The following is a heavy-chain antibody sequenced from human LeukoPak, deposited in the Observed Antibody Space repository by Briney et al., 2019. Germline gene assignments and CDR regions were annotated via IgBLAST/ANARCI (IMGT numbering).Heavy chain of an antibody. J-gene: IGHJ3*02. CDR1: GFTVSSNY. D-gene: IGHD3-22*01. Sequence: GGSLRLSCAASGFTVSSNYMSWVRQAPEKGLEWVSVIYSGGSTYYADSVKGRFTISRDNSKNTLYLQMNSLRAEDTAVYYCARDSSGSYDAFDIWGQGTMVTVSS. CDR3: ARDSSGSYDAFDI. CDR2: IYSGGST. V-gene: IGHV3-53*01.